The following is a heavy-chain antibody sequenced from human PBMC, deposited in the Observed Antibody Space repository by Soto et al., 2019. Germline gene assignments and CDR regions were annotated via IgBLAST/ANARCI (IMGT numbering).Heavy chain of an antibody. CDR2: ISGSGGST. D-gene: IGHD1-26*01. V-gene: IGHV3-23*01. CDR1: GFTFSSYA. J-gene: IGHJ4*02. Sequence: EVPLLESGGGLVQPGGSLRLSCAASGFTFSSYAMSWVRQAPGKGLEWVSAISGSGGSTYYADSVKGRFTISRDNSKNTLYLQMNSLRAEDTAVYYCAKTPQGVGATYDYWGQGTLVTVSS. CDR3: AKTPQGVGATYDY.